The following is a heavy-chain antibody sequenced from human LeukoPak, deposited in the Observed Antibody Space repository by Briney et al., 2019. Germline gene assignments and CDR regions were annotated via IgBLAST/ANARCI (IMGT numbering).Heavy chain of an antibody. J-gene: IGHJ4*02. D-gene: IGHD3-16*02. Sequence: GGSLRLSRAVSGINVNDAWMTWVRPAPGKGLEWIGHIKSKASGRTKDFAAPVKDRFTMSREDSNNTVYQQMNSLKTEAAGVYYGAKDVPMAGGGAIIYWGQGTLVTVSS. CDR2: IKSKASGRTK. CDR1: GINVNDAW. CDR3: AKDVPMAGGGAIIY. V-gene: IGHV3-15*05.